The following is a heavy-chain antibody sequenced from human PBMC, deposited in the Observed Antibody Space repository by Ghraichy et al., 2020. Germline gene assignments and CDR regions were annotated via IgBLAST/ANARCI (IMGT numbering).Heavy chain of an antibody. CDR3: ARESTIGLLIRSSWFDP. J-gene: IGHJ5*02. Sequence: GESLNISCAASGFTFSSYSMNWVRQAPGKGLEWVSYISSSSSTIYYADSVKGRFTISRDNAKNSLYLQMNSLRDEDTAVYYCARESTIGLLIRSSWFDPWGQGTLVTVSS. CDR1: GFTFSSYS. V-gene: IGHV3-48*02. D-gene: IGHD3-16*01. CDR2: ISSSSSTI.